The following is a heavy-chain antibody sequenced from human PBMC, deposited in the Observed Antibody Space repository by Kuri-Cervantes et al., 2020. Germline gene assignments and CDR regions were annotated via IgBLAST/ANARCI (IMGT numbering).Heavy chain of an antibody. D-gene: IGHD6-6*01. CDR3: ARGKSRRAVFDY. CDR2: IIPIFGTA. Sequence: SVKVSCKASGGTFSSYAISWVRQAPGQGLEWMGGIIPIFGTANYAQKFQGRVTMTRDTSRNTAYMELSSLRSEDTAVYYCARGKSRRAVFDYWGQGTLVTVSS. V-gene: IGHV1-69*05. J-gene: IGHJ4*02. CDR1: GGTFSSYA.